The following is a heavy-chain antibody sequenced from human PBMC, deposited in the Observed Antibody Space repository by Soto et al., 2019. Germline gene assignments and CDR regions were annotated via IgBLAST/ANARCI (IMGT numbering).Heavy chain of an antibody. Sequence: ASVKVSCKASGYTFTGYYMHWVRQAPGQGLEWMGWINPNSGGTNYAQKFQGWVTMTRDTSISTAYMELSRLRSDDTAVYYCARKGYCSGGSCYDYWGQGTLVTVSS. CDR1: GYTFTGYY. CDR2: INPNSGGT. J-gene: IGHJ4*02. D-gene: IGHD2-15*01. V-gene: IGHV1-2*04. CDR3: ARKGYCSGGSCYDY.